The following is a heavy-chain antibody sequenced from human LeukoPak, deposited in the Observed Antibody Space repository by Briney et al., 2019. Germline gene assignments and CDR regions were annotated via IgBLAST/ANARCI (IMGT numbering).Heavy chain of an antibody. CDR2: IFYSGST. V-gene: IGHV4-59*12. J-gene: IGHJ6*03. Sequence: PSETLSLTCTVSGGSISSYYWSWIRQPPGKGLEWIGSIFYSGSTYYNPSLKSRVTISVDTSKNQFSLKLSSVAAADTAVYYCTSLTGQEYYYYMDVWGKGTTVTVSS. CDR3: TSLTGQEYYYYMDV. D-gene: IGHD3-9*01. CDR1: GGSISSYY.